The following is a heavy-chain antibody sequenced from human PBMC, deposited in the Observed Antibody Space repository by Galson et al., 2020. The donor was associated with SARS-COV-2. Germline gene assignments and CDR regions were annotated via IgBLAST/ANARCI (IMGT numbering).Heavy chain of an antibody. CDR3: SRDLAIDFNGMDV. V-gene: IGHV1-46*01. J-gene: IGHJ6*02. Sequence: GESLKISCKTSGYTVTSYYMHWVRQAPGQGLEWMGKLNPKRGTTSIAQKFQGRVTMTTDTSTNTVYMELSSLRSEDTAVYYCSRDLAIDFNGMDVWGQGTTVTVSS. CDR1: GYTVTSYY. CDR2: LNPKRGTT. D-gene: IGHD2-2*02.